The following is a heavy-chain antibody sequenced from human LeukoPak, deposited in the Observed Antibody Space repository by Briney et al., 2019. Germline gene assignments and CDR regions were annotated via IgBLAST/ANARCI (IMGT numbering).Heavy chain of an antibody. D-gene: IGHD2-15*01. CDR3: ARDLEVVAATDAFDI. V-gene: IGHV4-39*07. J-gene: IGHJ3*02. CDR1: GGSISSSXYY. Sequence: SXXXXVSGGSISSSXYYWGWIRQPPGXGLEWIGSIYYSGSTYYNPSLKSRVTISVDTSKNQFSLKLSSVTAADTAVYYCARDLEVVAATDAFDIWGQGTMVTVSS. CDR2: IYYSGST.